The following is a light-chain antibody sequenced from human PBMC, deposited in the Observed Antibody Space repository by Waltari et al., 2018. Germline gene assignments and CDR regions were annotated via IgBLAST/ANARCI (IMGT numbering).Light chain of an antibody. CDR1: HWLLHSNGFNY. J-gene: IGKJ4*01. Sequence: IVMTQSPLSLLVTPEEPDSIPCRSSHWLLHSNGFNYMDWYLQRPGQSPQLLIYLGSKRAHAVPDRISGSGSGTEFRLEISRVEAEDVGFYCCMQTGNTPFTFGAGTKVEIK. CDR2: LGS. CDR3: MQTGNTPFT. V-gene: IGKV2-28*01.